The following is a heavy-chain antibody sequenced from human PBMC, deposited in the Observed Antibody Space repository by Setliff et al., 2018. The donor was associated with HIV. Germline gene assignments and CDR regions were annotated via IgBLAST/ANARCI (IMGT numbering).Heavy chain of an antibody. CDR3: ARVYCSGGSCFTFDY. D-gene: IGHD2-15*01. Sequence: ASVKVSCKASGHTPRHYGVTWVRQAPGQGLEWMGWISVYNGNTNYAQKLQGRVTMTTDTSTSTAYMELRSLRSDDTAVYYCARVYCSGGSCFTFDYWGQGTLVTVSS. CDR1: GHTPRHYG. J-gene: IGHJ4*02. V-gene: IGHV1-18*01. CDR2: ISVYNGNT.